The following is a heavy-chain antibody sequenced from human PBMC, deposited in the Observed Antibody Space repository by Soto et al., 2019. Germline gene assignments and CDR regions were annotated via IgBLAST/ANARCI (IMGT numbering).Heavy chain of an antibody. V-gene: IGHV1-18*01. CDR1: GYRFASYA. D-gene: IGHD5-12*01. Sequence: QVQLVQAGAEVNKPGAAVKVSCKASGYRFASYALSWVRQDPGPGLEWMRGISPHNGNTNNAQDHQRRVTMTTDTPTSTAYMELRSMRSDDTAVYYCARARRHYDLNYDYYMDVWGGGTTVTVSS. CDR2: ISPHNGNT. CDR3: ARARRHYDLNYDYYMDV. J-gene: IGHJ6*03.